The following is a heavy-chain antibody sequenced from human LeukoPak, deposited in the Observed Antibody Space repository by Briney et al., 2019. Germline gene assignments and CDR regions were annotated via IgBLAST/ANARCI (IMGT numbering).Heavy chain of an antibody. CDR3: AWATVTDGPFDY. CDR2: INHSGST. V-gene: IGHV4-34*08. J-gene: IGHJ4*02. Sequence: GSLRLSCAASGFTFSNAWMTWFRQPPGKGLEWIGEINHSGSTNYNPSLKSRVTISVDTSKNQFSLKLSSVTAADTAVYYCAWATVTDGPFDYWGQGTLVTVSS. CDR1: GFTFSNAW. D-gene: IGHD4-17*01.